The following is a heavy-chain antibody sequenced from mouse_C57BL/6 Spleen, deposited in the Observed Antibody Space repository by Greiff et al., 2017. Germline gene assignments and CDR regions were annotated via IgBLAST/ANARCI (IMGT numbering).Heavy chain of an antibody. CDR1: GYTFTSYW. D-gene: IGHD2-3*01. V-gene: IGHV1-52*01. CDR3: ARSFYDGYYGYFDY. Sequence: QVQLQQPGAELVRPGSSVKLSCKASGYTFTSYWMHWVKQRPIQGLEWIGNIDPSDSETHYNQKFKDKATLTVDKSSSTAYMQLSSLTSEDSAVYYCARSFYDGYYGYFDYWGQGTTLTVSS. J-gene: IGHJ2*01. CDR2: IDPSDSET.